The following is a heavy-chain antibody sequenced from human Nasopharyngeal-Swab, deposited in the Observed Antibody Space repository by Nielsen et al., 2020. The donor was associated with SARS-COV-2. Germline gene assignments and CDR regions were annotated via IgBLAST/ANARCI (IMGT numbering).Heavy chain of an antibody. CDR3: ARDRYSSSSAFDY. Sequence: VRQAPGQGLEWMGGIIPIFGTANYAQKFQGRVTITADESTSTAYMELSSLRSEDTAVYYCARDRYSSSSAFDYWGQGTLVTVSS. CDR2: IIPIFGTA. D-gene: IGHD6-6*01. V-gene: IGHV1-69*01. J-gene: IGHJ4*02.